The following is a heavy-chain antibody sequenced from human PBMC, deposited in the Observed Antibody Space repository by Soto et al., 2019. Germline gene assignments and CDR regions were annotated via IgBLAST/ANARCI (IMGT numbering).Heavy chain of an antibody. Sequence: SETQPLTCAFSDGSISSGGYSWSWVRQPPGKGLEWIGYIYHSGSTYYNPSLKSRVTISVDRSKNQFSLKLSSVTAADTAVYYCARVPSPWGQGTLVTVSS. CDR3: ARVPSP. J-gene: IGHJ5*02. CDR1: DGSISSGGYS. V-gene: IGHV4-30-2*01. CDR2: IYHSGST.